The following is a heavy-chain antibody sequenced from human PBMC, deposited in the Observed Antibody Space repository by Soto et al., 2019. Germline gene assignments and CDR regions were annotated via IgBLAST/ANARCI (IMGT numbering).Heavy chain of an antibody. D-gene: IGHD3-16*01. V-gene: IGHV4-38-2*02. Sequence: SETLSLTCTVSNYSISRGYYWGWIRQSPGEGLEWIVSMYHSGTTYYNPSLKSRVTISIDKSKNQFSLKLTSVTSADTAVYFCARVAFGPIDYWGQGTLVTFSS. CDR3: ARVAFGPIDY. CDR1: NYSISRGYY. CDR2: MYHSGTT. J-gene: IGHJ4*02.